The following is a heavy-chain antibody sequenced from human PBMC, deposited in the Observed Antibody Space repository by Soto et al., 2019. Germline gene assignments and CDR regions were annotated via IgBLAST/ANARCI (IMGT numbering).Heavy chain of an antibody. V-gene: IGHV4-61*01. CDR1: GGSGSTCSYD. CDR3: ARDGHGMDV. Sequence: ESLSLTCTFSGGSGSTCSYDWSWIRQPSGKRLEWIGKIFFTGSAHYKPSLRNRVTMSVDTSQAQFSLTLTSVTAADTAVYYCARDGHGMDVWGQGPTVTVSS. J-gene: IGHJ6*02. CDR2: IFFTGSA.